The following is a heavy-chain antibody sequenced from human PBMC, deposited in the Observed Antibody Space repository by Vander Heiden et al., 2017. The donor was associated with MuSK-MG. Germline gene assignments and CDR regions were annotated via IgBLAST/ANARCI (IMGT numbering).Heavy chain of an antibody. D-gene: IGHD2-15*01. CDR1: GFTCRLHA. CDR2: IWYDGTNE. J-gene: IGHJ3*01. Sequence: QVQLVESGGGVVQPGRSLRLPCATYGFTCRLHAMHWVRQAPGKGLEWVANIWYDGTNEDYSDSVKGRFTIAGDQTKSTLALLMTDLRAENTAVYYCARDGQSGSPYAFDFWGSGTMVTVSS. V-gene: IGHV3-33*01. CDR3: ARDGQSGSPYAFDF.